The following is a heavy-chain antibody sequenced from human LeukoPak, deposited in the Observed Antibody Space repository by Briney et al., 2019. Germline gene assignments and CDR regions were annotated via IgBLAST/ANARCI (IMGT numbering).Heavy chain of an antibody. CDR2: ISAYNGKT. J-gene: IGHJ4*02. D-gene: IGHD2-21*02. CDR3: ARSAGGGGDCDLDY. V-gene: IGHV1-18*01. Sequence: GASVKVSCKASDYTFTSYGISWVRQSPGHGLEWLGWISAYNGKTNYAQKLQGRVTMTTETSTSTGYMELRSLRSDDTAVYYCARSAGGGGDCDLDYWGQGTLVTVSS. CDR1: DYTFTSYG.